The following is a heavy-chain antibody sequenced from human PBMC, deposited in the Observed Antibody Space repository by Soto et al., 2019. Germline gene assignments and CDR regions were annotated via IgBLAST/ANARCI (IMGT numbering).Heavy chain of an antibody. J-gene: IGHJ4*02. D-gene: IGHD3-3*01. CDR3: ARALIRPQGSRYLHY. V-gene: IGHV1-69*13. CDR2: IIPIFGTA. Sequence: GASVKVSCKASGGTFSSYAISWVRQAPGQGLEWMGGIIPIFGTANYAQKFQGRVTITADESTSTAYMELSSLRSEDTAVYYCARALIRPQGSRYLHYGDRGTLVPVSS. CDR1: GGTFSSYA.